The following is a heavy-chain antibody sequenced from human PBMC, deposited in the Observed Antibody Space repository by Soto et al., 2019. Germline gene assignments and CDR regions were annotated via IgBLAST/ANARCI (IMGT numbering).Heavy chain of an antibody. CDR3: ARGFRARSMVRGVDRFDY. D-gene: IGHD3-10*01. V-gene: IGHV4-34*01. Sequence: KQSQTLSLTCAVYGGSFSGYYWSWIRQPPGKGLEWIGEINHSGSTNYNPSLKSRVTISVDTSKNQFSLKLSSVTAADTAVYYCARGFRARSMVRGVDRFDYWGQGTLVTVSS. J-gene: IGHJ4*02. CDR2: INHSGST. CDR1: GGSFSGYY.